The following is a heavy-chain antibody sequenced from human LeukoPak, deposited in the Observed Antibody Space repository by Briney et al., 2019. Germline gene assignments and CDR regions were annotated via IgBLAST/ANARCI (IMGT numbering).Heavy chain of an antibody. V-gene: IGHV5-51*01. CDR3: ARRVKQLVRGDWFDP. CDR2: IYPGGSDT. Sequence: GESLKISCKGSGYSFTSYWIGWVRQMPGKGLEWMGIIYPGGSDTRYSPSFQGQVTISADKSISTAYLQWSSLKASDTAMYYCARRVKQLVRGDWFDPWGQGTLVTVSS. D-gene: IGHD6-13*01. CDR1: GYSFTSYW. J-gene: IGHJ5*02.